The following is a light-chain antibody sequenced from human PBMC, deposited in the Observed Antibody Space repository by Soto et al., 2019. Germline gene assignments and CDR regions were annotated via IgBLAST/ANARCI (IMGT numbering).Light chain of an antibody. V-gene: IGKV1-39*01. CDR1: QSIGGF. CDR3: QHYNGYPQT. CDR2: AAS. Sequence: GDRVTITCRASQSIGGFLNWYQQKLGKAPKLLIYAASSLQSGVPSRFSGSGFGTDFTLTISSLQPEDFATYYCQHYNGYPQTFGQGTRLDIK. J-gene: IGKJ5*01.